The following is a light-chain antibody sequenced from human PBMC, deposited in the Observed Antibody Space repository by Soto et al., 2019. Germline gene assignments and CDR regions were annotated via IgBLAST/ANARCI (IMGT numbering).Light chain of an antibody. V-gene: IGLV2-8*01. CDR2: DVS. CDR1: SSDVGGYDY. J-gene: IGLJ1*01. CDR3: SSYAGTYIV. Sequence: QSALTQPPSASGSPGQSVAISCTSTSSDVGGYDYVSWYQQHPGKAPKLMIYDVSKRPSGVPDRFSGSKSGNTASLTVSGLQAEDEADYYCSSYAGTYIVFGTGTKLTVL.